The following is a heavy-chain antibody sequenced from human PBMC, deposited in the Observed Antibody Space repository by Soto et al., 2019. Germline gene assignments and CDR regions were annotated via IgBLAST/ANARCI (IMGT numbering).Heavy chain of an antibody. CDR1: GYSFTSYW. J-gene: IGHJ4*02. CDR3: ARHLGNYYDSSGSDY. Sequence: GESLKISCKGSGYSFTSYWIGWVRQMPGKGPEWMGIIYPGDSDTRYSPSFQGQVTISADKSISTAYLQWSSLKASDTAMYYCARHLGNYYDSSGSDYWGQGTLVTVSS. V-gene: IGHV5-51*01. D-gene: IGHD3-22*01. CDR2: IYPGDSDT.